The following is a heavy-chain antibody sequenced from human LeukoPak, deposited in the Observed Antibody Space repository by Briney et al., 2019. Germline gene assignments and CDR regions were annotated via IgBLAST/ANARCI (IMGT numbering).Heavy chain of an antibody. Sequence: ASVKVSCKASRGTFSSYAISWVRQAPGQGLEWMGGIIPIFGTANYAQKFQGRVTITADESTSTAYMELSSLRSEDTAVYYCARDGRIAGNFDYWGQGTLVTVSS. CDR1: RGTFSSYA. CDR2: IIPIFGTA. CDR3: ARDGRIAGNFDY. V-gene: IGHV1-69*13. D-gene: IGHD6-13*01. J-gene: IGHJ4*02.